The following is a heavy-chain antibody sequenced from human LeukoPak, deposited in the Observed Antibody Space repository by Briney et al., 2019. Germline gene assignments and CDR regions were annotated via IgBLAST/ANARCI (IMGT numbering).Heavy chain of an antibody. CDR3: VRGSADTPMAPIFY. V-gene: IGHV1-18*01. CDR2: ISGHSGNT. D-gene: IGHD5-18*01. Sequence: GASVKVSCKASGYTFASYGITWVRQAPGQGLEWMGWISGHSGNTKYEQNLQGRVSMTTDTSTSTAYMELRSLRSDDTAVYYCVRGSADTPMAPIFYWGQGTLVTVSS. J-gene: IGHJ4*02. CDR1: GYTFASYG.